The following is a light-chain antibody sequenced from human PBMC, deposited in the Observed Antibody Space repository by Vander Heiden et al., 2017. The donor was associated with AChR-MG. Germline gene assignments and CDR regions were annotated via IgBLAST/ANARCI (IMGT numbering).Light chain of an antibody. CDR1: QSVTRNY. CDR2: GVT. V-gene: IGKV3-20*01. CDR3: QQYDNSPFT. Sequence: EIVLTQSPDSLSLSPGERATLSCRASQSVTRNYLAWYQQKPGQAPRLLIYGVTNRATGVPDRFSGSGSGTYFTLTISRLGPEDIAVYHCQQYDNSPFTFGQGTKVEI. J-gene: IGKJ2*01.